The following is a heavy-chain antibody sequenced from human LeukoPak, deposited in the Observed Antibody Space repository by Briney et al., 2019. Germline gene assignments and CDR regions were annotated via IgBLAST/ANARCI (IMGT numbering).Heavy chain of an antibody. V-gene: IGHV4-39*01. CDR2: IYYSGST. J-gene: IGHJ4*02. CDR3: ARSHPHRKWHRGYYFDY. CDR1: GFTFSSYSMN. D-gene: IGHD5-12*01. Sequence: GSLRLSCAASGFTFSSYSMNWVRQPPGKGLEWIGSIYYSGSTYYNPSFKSRVTISVDTSKNQFSLKLSSVTAADTAVYYCARSHPHRKWHRGYYFDYWGQGTLVTVSS.